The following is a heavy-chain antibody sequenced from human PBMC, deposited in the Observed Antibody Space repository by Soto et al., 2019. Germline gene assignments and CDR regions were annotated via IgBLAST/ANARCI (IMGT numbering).Heavy chain of an antibody. CDR2: IIPYYNTL. J-gene: IGHJ4*02. CDR1: EGTFNSYA. D-gene: IGHD6-13*01. V-gene: IGHV1-69*01. Sequence: QAQVVQSGAEVRKPGSSVKLSCKASEGTFNSYAIAWVRQAPGQGLEWMGGIIPYYNTLNYAQKFQDRVTITADDSTNTVYMELSSLRSDATAVYFCVSGASRWYPYVFDSWAQGTLVTVSS. CDR3: VSGASRWYPYVFDS.